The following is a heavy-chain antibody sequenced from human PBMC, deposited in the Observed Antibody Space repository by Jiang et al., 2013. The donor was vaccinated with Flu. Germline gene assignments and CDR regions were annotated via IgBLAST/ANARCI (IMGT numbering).Heavy chain of an antibody. V-gene: IGHV3-23*01. J-gene: IGHJ6*02. CDR2: ISGSGGT. D-gene: IGHD3-9*01. CDR3: ASTYYDILTGYYPDYYYGMDV. Sequence: EWVSAISGSGGTYYADSVKGRFTISRDNSKNTLYLQMNSLRAEDTAVYYCASTYYDILTGYYPDYYYGMDVWGQGTTVTVSS.